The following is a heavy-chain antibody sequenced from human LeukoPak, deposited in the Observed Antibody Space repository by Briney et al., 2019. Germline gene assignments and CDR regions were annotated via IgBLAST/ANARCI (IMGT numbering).Heavy chain of an antibody. J-gene: IGHJ4*02. V-gene: IGHV4-4*02. CDR1: GGSISSSNW. Sequence: SETLSLTCAVSGGSISSSNWWSWVRQPPGKGLEWIGEIYHSGSTNYNPSLKSRVTMSVDTSKNQFSLKLSSVTAADTAVYYCARGIPNIVVVPAAIAYFDYWGQGTLVTVSS. CDR2: IYHSGST. CDR3: ARGIPNIVVVPAAIAYFDY. D-gene: IGHD2-2*01.